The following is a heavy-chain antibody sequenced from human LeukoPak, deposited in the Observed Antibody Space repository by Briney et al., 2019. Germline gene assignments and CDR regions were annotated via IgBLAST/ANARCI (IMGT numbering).Heavy chain of an antibody. D-gene: IGHD2-2*01. Sequence: GGSLRLSCAASGFTFSSYAMSWVRQAPGKGLEWVSAISGSGGSTHYADSVKGRFTISRDNSKNTLYLQMNSLRAEDTAVYYCAKKSPYCSSTSCYYNWFDPWGQGTLVTVSS. CDR2: ISGSGGST. CDR1: GFTFSSYA. V-gene: IGHV3-23*01. J-gene: IGHJ5*02. CDR3: AKKSPYCSSTSCYYNWFDP.